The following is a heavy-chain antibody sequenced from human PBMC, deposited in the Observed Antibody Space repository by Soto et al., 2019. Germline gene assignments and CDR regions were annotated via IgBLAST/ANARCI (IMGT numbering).Heavy chain of an antibody. CDR3: ARSVAAWKIGDSETFFDF. Sequence: QVQLVQSGAEVKKPGASVRVFCKSSGYTFNTYGINWLRQAPGRGLEWMGWISTHTGDGNYAQRFQGRVTLTADTSTSTVYMDLRSLRSDDTAVYYCARSVAAWKIGDSETFFDFWGQGTQVTVSS. V-gene: IGHV1-18*01. CDR1: GYTFNTYG. D-gene: IGHD3-10*01. J-gene: IGHJ4*02. CDR2: ISTHTGDG.